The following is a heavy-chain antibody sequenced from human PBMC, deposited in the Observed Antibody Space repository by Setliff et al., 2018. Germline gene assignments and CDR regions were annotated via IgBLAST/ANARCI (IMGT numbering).Heavy chain of an antibody. J-gene: IGHJ6*03. CDR1: GYSFTSYD. Sequence: GASVKVSCKASGYSFTSYDINWVRLAAGQGLEWMGWVSPIDDGKPGYAQKFQGRVTITWVTSISTAYMELSSLRSEDTAVYYCARDRNDNYESSGYYYAGGYMDVWGKGTTVTVSS. D-gene: IGHD3-22*01. CDR2: VSPIDDGKP. V-gene: IGHV1-8*01. CDR3: ARDRNDNYESSGYYYAGGYMDV.